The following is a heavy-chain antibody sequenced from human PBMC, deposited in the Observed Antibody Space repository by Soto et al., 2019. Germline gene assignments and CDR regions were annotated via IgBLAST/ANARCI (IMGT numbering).Heavy chain of an antibody. Sequence: VASVKVSCKASGYTFTSYGISWVRQAPGQGLEWMGWISAYNGNTNYAQKLQGRVTMTTDTSTSTAYMELRSLRSDDTAVYYCARDLSQLSWYYFDYWGQGTLVTVSS. J-gene: IGHJ4*02. V-gene: IGHV1-18*01. CDR3: ARDLSQLSWYYFDY. D-gene: IGHD6-13*01. CDR2: ISAYNGNT. CDR1: GYTFTSYG.